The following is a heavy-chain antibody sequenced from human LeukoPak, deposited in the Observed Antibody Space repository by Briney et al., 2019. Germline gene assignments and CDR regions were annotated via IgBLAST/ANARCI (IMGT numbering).Heavy chain of an antibody. J-gene: IGHJ4*02. CDR3: ARRGSYYDY. V-gene: IGHV1-2*06. D-gene: IGHD1-26*01. Sequence: ASVKVSCKASGYTFTGYYMHWVRQAPGQGLEWMGRINPNSGGTNYAQKFQGRVTMTRDTSISTAYMELSSLKASDTAMYYCARRGSYYDYWGQGTLVTVSS. CDR1: GYTFTGYY. CDR2: INPNSGGT.